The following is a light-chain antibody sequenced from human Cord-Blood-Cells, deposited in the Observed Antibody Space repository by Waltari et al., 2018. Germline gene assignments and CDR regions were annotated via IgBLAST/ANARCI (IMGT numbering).Light chain of an antibody. Sequence: DLQMTQSPSSLSASVGDTVTITCRASQSISSYLNWYQQKPGKAPKLLIYAASSLQSGVPSRFSGSGAGTDFTLTISSLQPEDFATYYCQQSYRTPYTFGQGTKLEIK. V-gene: IGKV1-39*01. CDR1: QSISSY. J-gene: IGKJ2*01. CDR2: AAS. CDR3: QQSYRTPYT.